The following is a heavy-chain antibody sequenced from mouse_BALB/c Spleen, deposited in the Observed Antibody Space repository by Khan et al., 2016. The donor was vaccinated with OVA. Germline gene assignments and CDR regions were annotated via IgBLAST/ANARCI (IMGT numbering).Heavy chain of an antibody. CDR1: GYSFTSYL. CDR2: IYPGNSDT. J-gene: IGHJ3*01. D-gene: IGHD1-3*01. CDR3: ARGGYSSFAY. V-gene: IGHV1-5*01. Sequence: VQLQQSGTVLARPGASVKMSCKASGYSFTSYLIHWVKQRPGQGLEWIGDIYPGNSDTTYNQKFKDKAKLTAGTSANTAYMELSSLTNEASAVYYGARGGYSSFAYGGQGTLVTVSA.